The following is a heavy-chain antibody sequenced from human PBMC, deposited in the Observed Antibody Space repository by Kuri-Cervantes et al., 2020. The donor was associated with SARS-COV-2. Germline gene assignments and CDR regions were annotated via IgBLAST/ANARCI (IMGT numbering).Heavy chain of an antibody. V-gene: IGHV4-61*02. CDR1: GGFISSGSYY. D-gene: IGHD1-26*01. CDR2: ISTSGST. CDR3: ARDRWELHDY. Sequence: SCTVSGGFISSGSYYWSWIRQPAGKGLEWIGRISTSGSTNYNPSLKSRVTISVDTSKNQFSLKLSSVTAADTAVYYCARDRWELHDYWGQGTLVTVSS. J-gene: IGHJ4*02.